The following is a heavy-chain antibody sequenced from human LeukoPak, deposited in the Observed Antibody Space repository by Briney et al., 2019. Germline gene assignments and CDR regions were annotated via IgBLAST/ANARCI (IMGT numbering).Heavy chain of an antibody. Sequence: GGSLRLSCAASGFIFGDYAMHWVRQAPGKGLEWVAAIAFDDTDRYYIDSVKGRFAISRDDSKNTLYLHMTSLRAEDTAVYYCTNSDDYGDYWGQGTLVTVSS. CDR1: GFIFGDYA. J-gene: IGHJ4*02. CDR3: TNSDDYGDY. V-gene: IGHV3-30*09. CDR2: IAFDDTDR.